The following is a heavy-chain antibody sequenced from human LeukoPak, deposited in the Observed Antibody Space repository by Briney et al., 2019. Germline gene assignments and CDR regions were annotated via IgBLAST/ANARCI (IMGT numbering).Heavy chain of an antibody. CDR2: ISGSSDYI. D-gene: IGHD3-22*01. V-gene: IGHV3-21*01. J-gene: IGHJ6*03. CDR1: GFIFRGYT. CDR3: TSYYYDDNYFYYMDV. Sequence: GGSLRLSCAASGFIFRGYTMNWVRQAPGKGPEWVSSISGSSDYIYYADSVKGRFTISRDNAKNSLYLQMNSLRAEDTAVYYCTSYYYDDNYFYYMDVWGTGTTVTVSS.